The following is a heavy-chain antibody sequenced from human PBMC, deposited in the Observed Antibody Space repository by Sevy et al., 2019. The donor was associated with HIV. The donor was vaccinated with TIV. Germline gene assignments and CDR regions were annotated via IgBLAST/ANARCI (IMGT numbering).Heavy chain of an antibody. J-gene: IGHJ6*02. CDR2: ISSSSSI. D-gene: IGHD2-15*01. V-gene: IGHV3-21*01. CDR1: GFTFSSYN. Sequence: GGSLILSCAASGFTFSSYNMNWVRQAPGKGLEWVSSISSSSSIYYADSVRGRFTISRDNAKNSLYLQMNSLRAEDTALYYCARVVAYCTGGTCFPGYYYGMDVWGQGTTVTVSS. CDR3: ARVVAYCTGGTCFPGYYYGMDV.